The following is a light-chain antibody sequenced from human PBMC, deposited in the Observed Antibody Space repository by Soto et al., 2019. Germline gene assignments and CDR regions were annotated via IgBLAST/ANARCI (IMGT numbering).Light chain of an antibody. V-gene: IGKV3-15*01. CDR3: QEYIQWPPGM. J-gene: IGKJ1*01. Sequence: DIVVTQSPATLSASPGERVTLSCRASQCVSSRLAWYQQRPGQVPRLLIYDTSTRAPGISARFSGSGSWTEFTLTISSLQSEDFAVYYCQEYIQWPPGMFGPGTTVDIK. CDR1: QCVSSR. CDR2: DTS.